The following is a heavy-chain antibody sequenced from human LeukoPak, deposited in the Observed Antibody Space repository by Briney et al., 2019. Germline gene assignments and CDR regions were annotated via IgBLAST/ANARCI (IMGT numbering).Heavy chain of an antibody. CDR3: ARLLGSSGYAGDWYFDL. V-gene: IGHV4-4*07. D-gene: IGHD3-22*01. CDR2: IYTNGAV. J-gene: IGHJ2*01. CDR1: GASVTSYY. Sequence: SETLSLTCTVSGASVTSYYWSWIRQPVGKGLEWFGRIYTNGAVNYNPSLKSRVTMSRETSKNQFSLKLTSVTAADTAVYYCARLLGSSGYAGDWYFDLWGRGILVTVSS.